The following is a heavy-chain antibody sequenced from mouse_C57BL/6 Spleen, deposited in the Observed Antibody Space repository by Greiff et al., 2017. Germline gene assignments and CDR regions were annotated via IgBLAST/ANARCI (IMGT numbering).Heavy chain of an antibody. V-gene: IGHV1-18*01. D-gene: IGHD1-1*01. J-gene: IGHJ3*01. CDR3: ARGDYGSSYVRYFDV. CDR2: INPNNGGT. Sequence: VQLQQSGPELVKPGASVKIPCKASGYTFTDYNMDWVKQSHGKSLEWIGDINPNNGGTIYNQKFKGKATLTVDKSSSTAYMELRSLTSEDTAVYYCARGDYGSSYVRYFDVWGQGTLVTVSA. CDR1: GYTFTDYN.